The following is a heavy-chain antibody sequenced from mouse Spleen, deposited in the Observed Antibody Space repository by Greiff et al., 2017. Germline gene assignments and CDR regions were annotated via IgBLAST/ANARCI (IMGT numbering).Heavy chain of an antibody. D-gene: IGHD2-4*01. CDR1: GDSITSGY. CDR3: ARFLIYYDYGEAMDY. CDR2: ISYSGST. J-gene: IGHJ4*01. V-gene: IGHV3-8*02. Sequence: VQLKESGPSLVKPSQTLSLTCSVTGDSITSGYWNWIRKFPGNKLEYMGYISYSGSTYYNPSLKSRISITRDTSKNQYYLQLNSVTTEDTATYYCARFLIYYDYGEAMDYWGQGTSVTVSS.